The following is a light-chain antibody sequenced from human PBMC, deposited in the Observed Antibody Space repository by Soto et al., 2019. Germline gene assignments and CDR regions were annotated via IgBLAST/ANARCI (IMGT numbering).Light chain of an antibody. CDR2: GAS. CDR1: QSVVSRH. CDR3: QQRSNWPPIT. J-gene: IGKJ5*01. Sequence: EILLTQSPGTLSLSPGERATLSCRASQSVVSRHLAWFQQRPGQAPRLLIYGASTRANGIPARFSGSGSGTDFTLTISSLEPEDFAVYYCQQRSNWPPITFGQGTRLEIK. V-gene: IGKV3-11*01.